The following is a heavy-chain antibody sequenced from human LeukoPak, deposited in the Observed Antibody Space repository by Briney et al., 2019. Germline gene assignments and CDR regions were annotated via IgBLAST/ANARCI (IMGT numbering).Heavy chain of an antibody. D-gene: IGHD6-13*01. CDR3: ARSAAGSAFDI. V-gene: IGHV3-74*01. Sequence: GGSLRLSCAASGFTFISYWMHWVRQAPGKGLVWVSRINTDGSITNYAGSVKGRFTISRDNTKNTLYLQMNSLRAEDTAVYYCARSAAGSAFDIWGQGTMVTVSS. CDR2: INTDGSIT. J-gene: IGHJ3*02. CDR1: GFTFISYW.